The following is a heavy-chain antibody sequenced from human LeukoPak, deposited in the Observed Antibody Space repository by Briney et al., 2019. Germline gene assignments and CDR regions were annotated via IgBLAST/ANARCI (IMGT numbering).Heavy chain of an antibody. Sequence: SETLSLTCTVSGCSISSYYWSWIRQPPGKGLEWIGYIYYSGSTNYNPSLKSRVTISVDTSKNQFSLKLSSVTAADTAVYYCARGAVRHTAMAIKMSDRGIAFDIWGQGTMVTVSS. CDR1: GCSISSYY. V-gene: IGHV4-59*01. CDR3: ARGAVRHTAMAIKMSDRGIAFDI. D-gene: IGHD5-18*01. J-gene: IGHJ3*02. CDR2: IYYSGST.